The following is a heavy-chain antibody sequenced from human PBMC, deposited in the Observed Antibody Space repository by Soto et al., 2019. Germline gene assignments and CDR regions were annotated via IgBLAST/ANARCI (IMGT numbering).Heavy chain of an antibody. CDR1: GYSFIAHA. Sequence: KVSCKASGYSFIAHAMHGVRQAPGQRLEWMGWINPGNGNTKYSQKFQGRVAITRDTSASTAYMELSSLRSEDTAIYFCARDGARITVFGMIYYFYYWGQGTLVTVSS. CDR2: INPGNGNT. V-gene: IGHV1-3*01. D-gene: IGHD3-3*01. CDR3: ARDGARITVFGMIYYFYY. J-gene: IGHJ4*02.